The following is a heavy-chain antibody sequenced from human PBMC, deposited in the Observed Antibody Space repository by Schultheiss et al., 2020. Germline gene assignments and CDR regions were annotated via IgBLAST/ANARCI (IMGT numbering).Heavy chain of an antibody. V-gene: IGHV1-18*01. CDR3: ARDPGYGDYREPFDY. Sequence: GESLKISCKASGYTFTSYGISWVRQAPGQGLEWMGWISAYNGNTNYAQKLQGRVTMTTDTSTSTAYMELRSLRSDDTAVYYCARDPGYGDYREPFDYWGQGTLVTVSS. CDR2: ISAYNGNT. D-gene: IGHD4-17*01. CDR1: GYTFTSYG. J-gene: IGHJ4*02.